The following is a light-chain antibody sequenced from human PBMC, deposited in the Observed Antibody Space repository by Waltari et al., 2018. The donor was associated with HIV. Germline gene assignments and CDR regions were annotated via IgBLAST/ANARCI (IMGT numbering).Light chain of an antibody. Sequence: QSVLTQPPSVSAAPGQKVTISCSGRPSNIGNNYVSWYQQLPGSAPKLLIYENNRRPSGIPDRFSGSKSGTSATLGITGLQTGDEADYYCGTWDSNLSAWVFGGGTKLTVL. CDR3: GTWDSNLSAWV. CDR1: PSNIGNNY. CDR2: ENN. J-gene: IGLJ3*02. V-gene: IGLV1-51*02.